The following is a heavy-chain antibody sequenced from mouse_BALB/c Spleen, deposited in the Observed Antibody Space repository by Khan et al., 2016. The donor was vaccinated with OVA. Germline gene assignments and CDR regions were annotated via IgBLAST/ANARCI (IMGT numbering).Heavy chain of an antibody. Sequence: EVQLVESGPGLVKPSQSLSLTCTVTGYSITSDYAWNWIRQFPGNKLEWMGYISYSGSTSYNPSLKSRISITRDTSKNQFFLQLNSVTTEDTATYYCASDYGSSYYYFDYWVQGTTLTVAS. CDR1: GYSITSDYA. D-gene: IGHD1-1*01. J-gene: IGHJ2*01. CDR2: ISYSGST. CDR3: ASDYGSSYYYFDY. V-gene: IGHV3-2*02.